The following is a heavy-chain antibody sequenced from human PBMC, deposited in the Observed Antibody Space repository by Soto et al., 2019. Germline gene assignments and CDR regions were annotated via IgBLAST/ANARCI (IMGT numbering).Heavy chain of an antibody. J-gene: IGHJ6*02. V-gene: IGHV1-69*06. CDR2: INAGSGAT. D-gene: IGHD2-15*01. CDR3: ATDCSGGSCYGASGMDV. CDR1: GGTFGRYG. Sequence: SVKVSCKASGGTFGRYGISWVRRAPGQRLEWMGQINAGSGATDPAQMCQGRVTIAADKSTTTVYMELSSLRSDDTAVYYCATDCSGGSCYGASGMDVWGQGTTVTVSS.